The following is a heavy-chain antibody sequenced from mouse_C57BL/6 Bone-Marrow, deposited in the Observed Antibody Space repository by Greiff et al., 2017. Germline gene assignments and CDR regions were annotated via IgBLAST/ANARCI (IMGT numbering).Heavy chain of an antibody. Sequence: VQLQQSGAELARPGASVKLSCKASGYTFTSYGISWVKQRTGQGLEWIGEIYPRSGNTYYNEKFKGKATLTADKSSSTAYMELRSLTSEDSADYFCARGCYWYFDVWGTGTTVTVSS. V-gene: IGHV1-81*01. CDR1: GYTFTSYG. CDR3: ARGCYWYFDV. D-gene: IGHD3-3*01. CDR2: IYPRSGNT. J-gene: IGHJ1*03.